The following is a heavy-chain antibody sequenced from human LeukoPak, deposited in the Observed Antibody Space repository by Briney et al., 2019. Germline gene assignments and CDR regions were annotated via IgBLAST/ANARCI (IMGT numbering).Heavy chain of an antibody. CDR3: ARDIGAHKYDFLSGREPGSVPYYYYGMDV. CDR2: ISGSGGST. V-gene: IGHV3-23*01. Sequence: GGSLRLSCAASGFTFSSYAMSWVRQAPGKGLEWVSAISGSGGSTYYADSMKGRITISRDNSKNMLYLQVNSLRPEDTATYYCARDIGAHKYDFLSGREPGSVPYYYYGMDVWGQGTTVTVSS. D-gene: IGHD3-3*01. J-gene: IGHJ6*02. CDR1: GFTFSSYA.